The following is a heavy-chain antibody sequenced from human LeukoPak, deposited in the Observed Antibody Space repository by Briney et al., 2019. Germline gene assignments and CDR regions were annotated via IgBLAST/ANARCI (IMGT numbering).Heavy chain of an antibody. CDR3: TSILLLDAFDI. CDR2: ISYDGSNK. D-gene: IGHD2-2*02. CDR1: GFTFSSYS. Sequence: GGSLRLSCAASGFTFSSYSMNWVRQAPGKGLEWVAVISYDGSNKYYADSVKGRFTISRDNSKNTLYLQMNSLKSDDTAVYYCTSILLLDAFDIWGQGTMVTVSS. V-gene: IGHV3-30*03. J-gene: IGHJ3*02.